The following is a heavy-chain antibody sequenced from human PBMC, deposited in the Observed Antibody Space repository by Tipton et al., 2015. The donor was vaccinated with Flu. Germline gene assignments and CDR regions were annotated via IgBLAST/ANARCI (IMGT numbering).Heavy chain of an antibody. D-gene: IGHD4-17*01. Sequence: SLRLSCATSGFTFSQYGMHWVRQAPGKGLEWVAVVSFDGYKEYYADSVKGRFTISRDNSKNTMYLQINSLRAEDSAVYYCAKSFHDYGDYEHFYHFDYWGQGTLVTVSS. CDR2: VSFDGYKE. CDR1: GFTFSQYG. CDR3: AKSFHDYGDYEHFYHFDY. V-gene: IGHV3-30*18. J-gene: IGHJ4*02.